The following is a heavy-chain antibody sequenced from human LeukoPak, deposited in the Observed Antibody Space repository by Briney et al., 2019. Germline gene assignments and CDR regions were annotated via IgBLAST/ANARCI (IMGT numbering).Heavy chain of an antibody. J-gene: IGHJ4*02. D-gene: IGHD6-13*01. V-gene: IGHV3-9*01. Sequence: GGSLRLSCATSGFTFDDYAMHWVRQAPGKGLEWVSGISWNSGSIGYADSAKGRFTISRDNAKNSLYLQMNSLRAEDTALYYCAKDGSSSWFEVFPDYWGQGTLVTVSS. CDR2: ISWNSGSI. CDR1: GFTFDDYA. CDR3: AKDGSSSWFEVFPDY.